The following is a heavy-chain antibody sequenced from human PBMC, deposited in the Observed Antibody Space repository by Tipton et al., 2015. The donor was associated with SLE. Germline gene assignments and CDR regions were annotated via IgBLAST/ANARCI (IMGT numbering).Heavy chain of an antibody. D-gene: IGHD3-10*01. V-gene: IGHV4-34*01. CDR1: GGSFSGYY. CDR2: INHSGST. J-gene: IGHJ3*01. Sequence: TLSLTCAVYGGSFSGYYWSWIRQPPGKGLEWIGEINHSGSTNYNPSLKSRVTISVDTSKNQLSLKLSSVTAADTAVYYCAREGTYHYAPRGAFDLWGQGTMVTVSS. CDR3: AREGTYHYAPRGAFDL.